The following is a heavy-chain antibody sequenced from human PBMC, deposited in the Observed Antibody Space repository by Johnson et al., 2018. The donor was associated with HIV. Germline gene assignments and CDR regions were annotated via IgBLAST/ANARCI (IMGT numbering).Heavy chain of an antibody. CDR2: IRSKANSYAT. CDR3: SRHSPRGYIGYDAFDI. D-gene: IGHD5-12*01. J-gene: IGHJ3*02. Sequence: VQLVESGGNLVQPGGSLKLSCTASGFTFSGSAMHWVRQASGKGLEWVGRIRSKANSYATAYAASVKGRFTISRDNAKNSLDLQMSSLGPEDTAVYYCSRHSPRGYIGYDAFDIWGQGTIVTVSS. CDR1: GFTFSGSA. V-gene: IGHV3-73*02.